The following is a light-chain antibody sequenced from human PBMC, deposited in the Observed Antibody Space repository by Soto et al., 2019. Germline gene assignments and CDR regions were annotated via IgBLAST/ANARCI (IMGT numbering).Light chain of an antibody. J-gene: IGLJ3*02. CDR3: GTWDSSLSAGV. V-gene: IGLV1-51*01. CDR1: SSNIGNNP. CDR2: DNN. Sequence: QSVLTQPPSVSAAPGQKVTISCSGSSSNIGNNPVCWYQQLPGTAPKLLIYDNNKRPSGIPDRFSGPRSGTSATLGITGLQTGDEADYYCGTWDSSLSAGVFGGGTKVTVL.